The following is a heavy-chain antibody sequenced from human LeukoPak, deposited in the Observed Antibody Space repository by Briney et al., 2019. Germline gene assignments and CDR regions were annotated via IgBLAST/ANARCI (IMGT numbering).Heavy chain of an antibody. CDR1: GFSFSDYD. CDR3: AKNRWGSVATPDS. V-gene: IGHV3-30*02. Sequence: GGSLRLSCAASGFSFSDYDIHWVRLAPGKGLEWVTFIRYDGSNTYAESVKGRFTISRDNSKNTVYLQMNSLAIEDTAIYYCAKNRWGSVATPDSWGQGTVVIVSS. J-gene: IGHJ4*02. CDR2: IRYDGSNT. D-gene: IGHD5-12*01.